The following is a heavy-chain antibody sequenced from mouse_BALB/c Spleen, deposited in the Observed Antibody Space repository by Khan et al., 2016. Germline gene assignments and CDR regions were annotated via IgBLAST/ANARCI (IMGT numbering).Heavy chain of an antibody. Sequence: VQLKQSGAELVRSGASVKLSCTASGLNIKDFYMHWVKQRPEQGLEWLGWIDPDNGDTEYDPNFQGKATMTADTSANTAYLHLGSLTSEDTAVYYCALYGHILAWFAYWSQGTLVTVSA. CDR3: ALYGHILAWFAY. CDR2: IDPDNGDT. V-gene: IGHV14-4*02. J-gene: IGHJ3*01. D-gene: IGHD1-1*02. CDR1: GLNIKDFY.